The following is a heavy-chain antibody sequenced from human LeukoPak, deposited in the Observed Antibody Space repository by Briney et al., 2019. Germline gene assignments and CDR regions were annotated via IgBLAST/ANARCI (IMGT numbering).Heavy chain of an antibody. CDR1: GFTFSDYD. V-gene: IGHV3-13*01. Sequence: GGSLRLSCAASGFTFSDYDMYWVRQSTGKGLEWVSAIGTAGDTYYPGSVKGRFTISRENAKNSLYLQMNSLRAGDTAVYYCARGPPNYYDSSGYYRTGAFDIWGQGTMVTVSS. J-gene: IGHJ3*02. CDR3: ARGPPNYYDSSGYYRTGAFDI. CDR2: IGTAGDT. D-gene: IGHD3-22*01.